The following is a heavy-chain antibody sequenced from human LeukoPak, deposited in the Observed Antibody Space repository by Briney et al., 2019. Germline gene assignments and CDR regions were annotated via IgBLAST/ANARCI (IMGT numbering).Heavy chain of an antibody. CDR3: ARGQLWGLFDY. CDR2: INPSSGLT. J-gene: IGHJ4*02. V-gene: IGHV1-2*02. D-gene: IGHD3-16*01. Sequence: ASVTVSCKASGYRFTAYYIHWVRLAPGQGLEWMGLINPSSGLTSYAQNFQGRVIMTRDTSITTAYMDLGTLTSDDSAVYSCARGQLWGLFDYWGQGALVTVSS. CDR1: GYRFTAYY.